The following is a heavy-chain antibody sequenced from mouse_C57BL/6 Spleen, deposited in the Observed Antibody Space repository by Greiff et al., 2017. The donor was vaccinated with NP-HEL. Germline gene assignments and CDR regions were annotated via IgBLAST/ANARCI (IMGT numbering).Heavy chain of an antibody. CDR1: GYTFTSYW. D-gene: IGHD1-1*01. CDR3: ARILFTTVVATDYAMDY. CDR2: IDPNSGGT. V-gene: IGHV1-72*01. Sequence: QVQLQQPGAELVKPGASVKLSCKASGYTFTSYWMHWVKQRPGRGLEWIGRIDPNSGGTKYNEKFKSKATLTVDKPSSTAYMQLSSLTSEDSAVYYCARILFTTVVATDYAMDYWGQGTSVTVSS. J-gene: IGHJ4*01.